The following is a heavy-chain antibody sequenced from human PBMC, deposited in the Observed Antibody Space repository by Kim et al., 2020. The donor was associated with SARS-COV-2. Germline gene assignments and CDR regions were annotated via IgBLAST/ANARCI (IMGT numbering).Heavy chain of an antibody. V-gene: IGHV3-33*01. D-gene: IGHD4-17*01. J-gene: IGHJ6*02. Sequence: GGSLRLSCAASGFDFSSYGMHWVRQAPGKGLEWVAVMWFDGSDQYYGDPVKGRFTISRYNAKGTLFLQMNNLRVEDTAVYYCARVGRTRGSTKGNYYYEMDVWGQRTTVTVSS. CDR2: MWFDGSDQ. CDR3: ARVGRTRGSTKGNYYYEMDV. CDR1: GFDFSSYG.